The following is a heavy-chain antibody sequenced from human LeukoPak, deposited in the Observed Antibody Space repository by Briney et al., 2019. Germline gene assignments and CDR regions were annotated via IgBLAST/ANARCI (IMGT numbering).Heavy chain of an antibody. V-gene: IGHV1-18*01. J-gene: IGHJ5*01. CDR1: TSR. D-gene: IGHD3-22*01. Sequence: ASVKVSCKATSRISWVRQAPGQGLEWMGWIGTYGGDTYYAQKFQGRITATTDTSTSTVYMELRNLRSDDTAVYYCARDLWNFYDDSGYNRDFDSWGQGTLVTVSS. CDR2: IGTYGGDT. CDR3: ARDLWNFYDDSGYNRDFDS.